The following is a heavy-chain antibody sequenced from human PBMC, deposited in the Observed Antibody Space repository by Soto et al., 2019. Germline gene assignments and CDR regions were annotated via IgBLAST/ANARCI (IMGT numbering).Heavy chain of an antibody. CDR1: EGTFSSYS. D-gene: IGHD6-25*01. V-gene: IGHV1-69*06. CDR3: ARDPVDLFGYMDV. CDR2: IIPLLGTT. J-gene: IGHJ6*02. Sequence: QEELVQSGAEVKKPGSSVNVSCKASEGTFSSYSITWVRQAHGQRLEWMGEIIPLLGTTNYGQKFQGRVTITEDKSTSRIYMGLSSLRSDDTAVYYCARDPVDLFGYMDVWGQGTTVTVSS.